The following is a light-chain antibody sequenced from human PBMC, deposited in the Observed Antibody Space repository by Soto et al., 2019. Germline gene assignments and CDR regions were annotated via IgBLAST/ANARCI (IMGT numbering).Light chain of an antibody. Sequence: DVVMTQSPLSLPVTLGQPASMSCRSSQSLIYRDGNTYLNWFHQRPGQSPRRLIYKVSNRDSGVPARFSGRGSASDFTLKISRVAAEDVGLYYCMQGTHWPYTFGQGTKLEIK. J-gene: IGKJ2*01. V-gene: IGKV2-30*01. CDR3: MQGTHWPYT. CDR1: QSLIYRDGNTY. CDR2: KVS.